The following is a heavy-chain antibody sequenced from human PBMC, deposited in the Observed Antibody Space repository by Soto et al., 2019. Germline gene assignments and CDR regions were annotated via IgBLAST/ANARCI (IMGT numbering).Heavy chain of an antibody. CDR2: INAANGDT. D-gene: IGHD6-13*01. Sequence: QVQLVQSGTEVKKPGASVKVSCKASGYTFTSYGIHWVRQAPGQRLEWMGWINAANGDTKYSPKCQGRVTSTRDTSASTAYRELSSLRSEDTAVYYCVRRHVSATGIDWFDPWGQGTLVTVSS. J-gene: IGHJ5*02. CDR3: VRRHVSATGIDWFDP. V-gene: IGHV1-3*01. CDR1: GYTFTSYG.